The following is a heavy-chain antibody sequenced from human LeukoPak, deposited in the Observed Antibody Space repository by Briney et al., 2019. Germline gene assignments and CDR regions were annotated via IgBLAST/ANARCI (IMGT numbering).Heavy chain of an antibody. J-gene: IGHJ6*03. Sequence: HTGGSLRLSCAASGFNFDDYAMHWVRQAPGKGLEWVSGISWNSGSIGYADSVKGRFTISRDNAKNSLYLQMNSLRAEDTAVYYCARDSSDWDMDVWGKGTTVTVSS. V-gene: IGHV3-9*01. CDR2: ISWNSGSI. CDR3: ARDSSDWDMDV. D-gene: IGHD3-9*01. CDR1: GFNFDDYA.